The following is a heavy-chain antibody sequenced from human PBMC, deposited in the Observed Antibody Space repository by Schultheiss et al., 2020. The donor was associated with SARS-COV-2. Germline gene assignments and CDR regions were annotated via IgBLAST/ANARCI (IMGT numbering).Heavy chain of an antibody. CDR3: VRVRCINTRGLCYFDH. J-gene: IGHJ4*02. V-gene: IGHV3-30*04. CDR1: GFTFSSFA. D-gene: IGHD1-14*01. CDR2: ISKDGSDR. Sequence: GESLKISCAASGFTFSSFAMHWVRQAPGKGLEWVTVISKDGSDRYYADSVKGRFTISRDNSEDTLELQMNSLRIQDTAVYFCVRVRCINTRGLCYFDHWGQGTVVTVS.